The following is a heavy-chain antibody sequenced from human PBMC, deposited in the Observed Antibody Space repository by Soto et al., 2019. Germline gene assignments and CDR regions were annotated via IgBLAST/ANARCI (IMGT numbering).Heavy chain of an antibody. V-gene: IGHV3-43*01. D-gene: IGHD6-19*01. J-gene: IGHJ4*02. CDR2: ISWDGGST. Sequence: EAQLVESGEVVVQPGGSLRLSCAASGFTFDDYTMLWVRQAPGKGLEWVSLISWDGGSTYYADSVKGRFTISRDNSKNCLYVQMKSLRTEDIALYYCAKWGGGSSGAPLDYWGQGTLVTVSS. CDR1: GFTFDDYT. CDR3: AKWGGGSSGAPLDY.